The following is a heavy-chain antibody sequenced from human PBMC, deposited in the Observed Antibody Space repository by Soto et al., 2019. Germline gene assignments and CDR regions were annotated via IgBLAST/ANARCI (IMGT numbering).Heavy chain of an antibody. CDR3: TRGLFSGSSYSGSWYYFDS. J-gene: IGHJ4*02. Sequence: SETLSLTCAVSGGSFSCYILTWIRQTPGKGLQWIGQINHSGSSIYNPSLKNRVTISTMSNNKFSLELSSVTAADTAVYYCTRGLFSGSSYSGSWYYFDSWGQGTMVTVS. D-gene: IGHD1-26*01. V-gene: IGHV4-34*01. CDR2: INHSGSS. CDR1: GGSFSCYI.